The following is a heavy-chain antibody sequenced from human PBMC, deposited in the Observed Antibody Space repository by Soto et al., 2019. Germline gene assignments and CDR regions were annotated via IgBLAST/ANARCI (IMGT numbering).Heavy chain of an antibody. CDR3: AVGSSGFYYIY. Sequence: SETLSLTCAVSGGSISSGGYSWSWIRQPPGKGLEWIGSIYYSGSTYHNPTLKSRVTISKDTSKNQFSLKLSSVTAADTAVYYCAVGSSGFYYIYWGQGIQVTVSS. CDR2: IYYSGST. J-gene: IGHJ4*02. CDR1: GGSISSGGYS. V-gene: IGHV4-39*01. D-gene: IGHD1-26*01.